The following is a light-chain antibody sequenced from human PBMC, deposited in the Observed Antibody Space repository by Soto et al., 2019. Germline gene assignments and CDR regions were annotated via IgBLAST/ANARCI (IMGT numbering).Light chain of an antibody. Sequence: QLVLTQSPSASASLGASVKLTCTLSSGHSSYAIAWHQQQPEKGPRYLMKLNSDGSHSKGDGIPDRFSGSSSGAERYLTLPSLQSEDEADYYCQTWGTGVPVFGGGTKLTVL. V-gene: IGLV4-69*01. CDR1: SGHSSYA. CDR3: QTWGTGVPV. J-gene: IGLJ2*01. CDR2: LNSDGSH.